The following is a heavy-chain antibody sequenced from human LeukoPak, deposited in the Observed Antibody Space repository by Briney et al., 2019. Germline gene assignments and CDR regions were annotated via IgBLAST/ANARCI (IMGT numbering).Heavy chain of an antibody. CDR3: AREVGTSYQFDY. Sequence: GGSLRLSCVASGFTLSSYEVNWVRQAPGKGLEWVSYISGSGGTIYYADSVKGRFTISRDNAKNSLYLQMNSLRADDTAVYYCAREVGTSYQFDYWGQGTLVTVSS. D-gene: IGHD2-21*02. J-gene: IGHJ4*02. V-gene: IGHV3-48*03. CDR1: GFTLSSYE. CDR2: ISGSGGTI.